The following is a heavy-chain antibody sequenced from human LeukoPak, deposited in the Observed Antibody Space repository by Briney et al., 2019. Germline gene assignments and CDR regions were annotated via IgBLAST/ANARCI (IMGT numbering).Heavy chain of an antibody. CDR1: GFTFNTYA. J-gene: IGHJ4*02. D-gene: IGHD6-13*01. CDR2: ISSGGSST. V-gene: IGHV3-23*01. CDR3: ATWSYSSSWEDFDC. Sequence: GGSLRLSCAATGFTFNTYAISWVRQAPGKGLEWVSAISSGGSSTYYADSVKGRFTISRDNSKNTLYLQMNSLRPEDTAVYYCATWSYSSSWEDFDCWGQGTLVTVSS.